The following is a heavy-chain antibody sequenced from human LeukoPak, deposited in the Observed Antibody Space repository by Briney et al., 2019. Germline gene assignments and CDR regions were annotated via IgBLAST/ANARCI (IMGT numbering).Heavy chain of an antibody. J-gene: IGHJ4*02. CDR1: GGSISGYY. CDR2: IYYSGTT. CDR3: VKVGTGTIDY. V-gene: IGHV4-59*01. D-gene: IGHD1-1*01. Sequence: SETLSLTCAVCGGSISGYYWGWIRQPPGKGLELIGYIYYSGTTNYNPSLKSRVTISVDTSKNQFPLNLRSVTAADTAVYFCVKVGTGTIDYWGQGTLVTVSS.